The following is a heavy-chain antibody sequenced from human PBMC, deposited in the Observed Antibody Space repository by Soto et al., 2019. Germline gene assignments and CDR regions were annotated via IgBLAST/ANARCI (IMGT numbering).Heavy chain of an antibody. CDR1: GYTFTNYG. V-gene: IGHV1-8*01. Sequence: QVQLVQSGAEVKKPGASVKVSCKASGYTFTNYGINWVRQASGQGLEWMGWMNPNSGNTGYAQKFQGRATMTRNTSISTAYMELSSLRSEDTAVYYCARAPPESGFDYWGPGTLVTVSS. CDR2: MNPNSGNT. CDR3: ARAPPESGFDY. D-gene: IGHD3-10*01. J-gene: IGHJ4*02.